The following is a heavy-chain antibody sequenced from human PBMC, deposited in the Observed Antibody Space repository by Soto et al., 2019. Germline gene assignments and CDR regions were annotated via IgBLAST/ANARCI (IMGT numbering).Heavy chain of an antibody. Sequence: ASVKVSCKASGGTFSSYRINWVRQAPGEGLEWVGGIVPIYRTADYAQKFQGRVTITADESARTAYMELRSLKSQDTAVYYCARDSGAKLSSSWGQGTLVTVSS. J-gene: IGHJ4*02. CDR2: IVPIYRTA. CDR1: GGTFSSYR. D-gene: IGHD6-13*01. V-gene: IGHV1-69*13. CDR3: ARDSGAKLSSS.